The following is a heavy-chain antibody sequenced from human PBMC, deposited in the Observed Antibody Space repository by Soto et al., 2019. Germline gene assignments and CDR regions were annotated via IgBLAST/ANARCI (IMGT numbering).Heavy chain of an antibody. D-gene: IGHD3-10*01. Sequence: SGGSLRLSCAASGFTFSSYEMNWVRQAPGKGLEWVSYISSSGSTIYYADSVKGRFTISRDNAKNSLYLQMNSLRAEDTAVYYCARLDGGPLSRYYYGMDVWSQGTTVTVSS. CDR3: ARLDGGPLSRYYYGMDV. CDR1: GFTFSSYE. V-gene: IGHV3-48*03. CDR2: ISSSGSTI. J-gene: IGHJ6*02.